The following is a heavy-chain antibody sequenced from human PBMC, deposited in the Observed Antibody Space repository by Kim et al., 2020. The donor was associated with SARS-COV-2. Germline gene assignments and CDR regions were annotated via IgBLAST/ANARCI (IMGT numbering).Heavy chain of an antibody. D-gene: IGHD3-10*01. V-gene: IGHV3-30-3*01. CDR1: GFTFSSYA. J-gene: IGHJ4*02. CDR2: ISYDGSNK. CDR3: ARDGSGSYYNVGDY. Sequence: GRSLRLSCAASGFTFSSYAMHWVRQAPGKGLEWVAVISYDGSNKYYADSVKGRFTISRDNSKNTLYLQMNSLRAEDTAVYYCARDGSGSYYNVGDYWGQGTLVTVSS.